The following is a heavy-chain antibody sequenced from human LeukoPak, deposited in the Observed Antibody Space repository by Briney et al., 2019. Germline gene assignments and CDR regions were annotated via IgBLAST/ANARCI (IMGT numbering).Heavy chain of an antibody. CDR2: NYYSGSH. D-gene: IGHD5-18*01. CDR3: RGYSHGFRLDD. V-gene: IGHV4-39*01. Sequence: SGTLSLTCTVSGCSISSNHYYWGWIRQPPGKGLEGIGRNYYSGSHYYNTSIKSRVTISVNPSKKLFFLEMSPVTAADTAVYYSRGYSHGFRLDDWGQGTLVTVSS. J-gene: IGHJ4*02. CDR1: GCSISSNHYY.